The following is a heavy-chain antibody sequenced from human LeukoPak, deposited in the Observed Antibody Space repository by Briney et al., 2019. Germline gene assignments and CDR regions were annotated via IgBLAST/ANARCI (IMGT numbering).Heavy chain of an antibody. D-gene: IGHD6-13*01. Sequence: PGGSLRLSCAASGFTFSSYWMSWVRQAPGKGLEWVANIKQDGSEKYYVDSVKGRFTISRDNAKNSLYLQMNSLRAEDTAVYYCARERYSSSWYHGYWGQGTLVTVSS. J-gene: IGHJ4*02. V-gene: IGHV3-7*01. CDR3: ARERYSSSWYHGY. CDR2: IKQDGSEK. CDR1: GFTFSSYW.